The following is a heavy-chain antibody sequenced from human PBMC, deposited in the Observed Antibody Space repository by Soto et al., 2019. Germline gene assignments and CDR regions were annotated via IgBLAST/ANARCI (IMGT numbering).Heavy chain of an antibody. V-gene: IGHV1-69*01. CDR2: IIPIFNTA. D-gene: IGHD4-17*01. Sequence: QVQLVQSGAEVKKPGSSVKVSCKASGGTLSNYAFTWVRQAPGQGLEWMGGIIPIFNTANYAQKFQGRVTITADESTSPANMEVNSLRSEDTAVYYCARVRPTDYGSNYNNGMDVWGQGTTVTVSS. J-gene: IGHJ6*02. CDR3: ARVRPTDYGSNYNNGMDV. CDR1: GGTLSNYA.